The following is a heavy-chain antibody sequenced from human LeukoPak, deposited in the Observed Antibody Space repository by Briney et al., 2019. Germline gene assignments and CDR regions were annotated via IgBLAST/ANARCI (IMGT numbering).Heavy chain of an antibody. CDR2: ISGSGGST. Sequence: PGGSLRLSCAASGFTFSSYAMSWVRQAPGKGLEWASAISGSGGSTYYADSVKGRFTISRDNSKNTLYLQMNSLRAEDTAVYYCAKDRDWAAAGTGGWFDPWGQGTLVTVSS. V-gene: IGHV3-23*01. J-gene: IGHJ5*02. CDR3: AKDRDWAAAGTGGWFDP. CDR1: GFTFSSYA. D-gene: IGHD6-13*01.